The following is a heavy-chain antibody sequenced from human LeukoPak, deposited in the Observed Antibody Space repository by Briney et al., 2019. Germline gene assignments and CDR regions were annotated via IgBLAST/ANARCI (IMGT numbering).Heavy chain of an antibody. Sequence: GGSLRLSCAASGFTFDAYAMHWVRQAPGKGLEWVSGISWNSGTIGYADSVRGRFTISRDNAKNSLYLQMNSLRAEDTALYFCAVDLYSSVWYGAFDMWGQGTMVTVST. CDR1: GFTFDAYA. J-gene: IGHJ3*02. D-gene: IGHD6-19*01. CDR3: AVDLYSSVWYGAFDM. V-gene: IGHV3-9*01. CDR2: ISWNSGTI.